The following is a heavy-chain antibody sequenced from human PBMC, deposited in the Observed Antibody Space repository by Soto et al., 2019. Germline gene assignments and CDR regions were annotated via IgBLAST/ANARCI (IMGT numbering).Heavy chain of an antibody. V-gene: IGHV6-1*01. CDR3: ARDGTYPYYDILGYYYYMDV. D-gene: IGHD3-9*01. CDR2: TYYRSKWYN. Sequence: SQTLSLTCAISGDSVSSNSAAWNWIRQSPSRGLEWLGRTYYRSKWYNDYAVSVKSRITINPDTPKNQFSLQLNSVTPEDTAVYYCARDGTYPYYDILGYYYYMDVWGKGTTVTVSS. J-gene: IGHJ6*03. CDR1: GDSVSSNSAA.